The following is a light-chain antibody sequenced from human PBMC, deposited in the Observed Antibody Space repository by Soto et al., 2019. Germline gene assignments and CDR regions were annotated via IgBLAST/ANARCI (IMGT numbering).Light chain of an antibody. J-gene: IGLJ1*01. CDR3: SSYAGIFYV. CDR2: EVS. V-gene: IGLV2-8*01. CDR1: SSDVGGYNY. Sequence: QSVLTQPPSASGSPGQSVTISCTGTSSDVGGYNYVSWYQQHPGKAPKLMIYEVSKRPSGVPDRFPGSKSGNTASLTVSGLQAEDEADYYCSSYAGIFYVFGTGTKVTVL.